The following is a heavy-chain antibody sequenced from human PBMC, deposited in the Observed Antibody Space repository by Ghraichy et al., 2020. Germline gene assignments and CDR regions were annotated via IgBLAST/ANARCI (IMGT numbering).Heavy chain of an antibody. CDR3: ARDHELRYFDWLNHLDY. D-gene: IGHD3-9*01. CDR1: GYTFTSYG. V-gene: IGHV1-18*04. Sequence: ASVKVSCKASGYTFTSYGISWVRQAPGQGLEWMGWISAYNGNTNYAQKLQGRVTMTTDTSTSTAYMELRSLRSDDTAVYYCARDHELRYFDWLNHLDYWGQGTLVTVSS. CDR2: ISAYNGNT. J-gene: IGHJ4*02.